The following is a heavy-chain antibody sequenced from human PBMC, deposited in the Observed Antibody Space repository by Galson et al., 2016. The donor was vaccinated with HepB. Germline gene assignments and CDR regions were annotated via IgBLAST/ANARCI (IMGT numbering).Heavy chain of an antibody. CDR1: GVSFSDYG. D-gene: IGHD2-8*02. J-gene: IGHJ6*04. Sequence: SLRLSCAASGVSFSDYGMTWVRQAPGKGLEWVAGIGGSGGGTSYADSVKGRFTISRDNSGNTLYLHMNTLRAEDTALYYCAKSGPCTGGVCRLYYYYALDVWGKGTPVTVSS. CDR2: IGGSGGGT. CDR3: AKSGPCTGGVCRLYYYYALDV. V-gene: IGHV3-23*01.